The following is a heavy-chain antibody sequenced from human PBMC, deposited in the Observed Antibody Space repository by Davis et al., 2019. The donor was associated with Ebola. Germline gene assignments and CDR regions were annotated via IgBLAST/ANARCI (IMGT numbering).Heavy chain of an antibody. CDR1: GGSISSYY. CDR2: IYYSGST. V-gene: IGHV4-59*08. CDR3: ARSRVTMVRGNNWFDP. Sequence: MPSETLSLTCTVSGGSISSYYWSWIWQPPGKGLEWIGYIYYSGSTNYNPSLKSRVTISVDTSKNQFSLKLSSVTAADTAVYYCARSRVTMVRGNNWFDPWGQGTLVTVSS. J-gene: IGHJ5*02. D-gene: IGHD3-10*01.